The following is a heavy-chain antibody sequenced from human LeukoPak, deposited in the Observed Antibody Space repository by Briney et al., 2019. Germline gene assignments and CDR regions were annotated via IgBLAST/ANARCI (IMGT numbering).Heavy chain of an antibody. J-gene: IGHJ4*02. D-gene: IGHD1-26*01. Sequence: GESLRISCKGSGYDFSTQWISWVRQMPGKGLEWMGRIDPSASYIIYSPSFEGLVYISADQSIVTVYPQWNSLKASDTAMYYCARRVGNYANFDYWGQGTLVIVSS. CDR3: ARRVGNYANFDY. CDR1: GYDFSTQW. CDR2: IDPSASYI. V-gene: IGHV5-10-1*01.